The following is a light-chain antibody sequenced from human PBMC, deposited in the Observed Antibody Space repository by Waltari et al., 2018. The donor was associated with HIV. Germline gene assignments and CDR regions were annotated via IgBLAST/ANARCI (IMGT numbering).Light chain of an antibody. CDR1: SSNIARNY. CDR3: AVWDESLDGWL. V-gene: IGLV1-47*01. CDR2: KDN. Sequence: QSELTQSPSASGTPGQRITISCSGRSSNIARNYVYWYKQFPGATPKVLIYKDNERPSGVPDRISGSKSGTSASLLISGLRSDDEADYYCAVWDESLDGWLFGGGTKLTVL. J-gene: IGLJ3*02.